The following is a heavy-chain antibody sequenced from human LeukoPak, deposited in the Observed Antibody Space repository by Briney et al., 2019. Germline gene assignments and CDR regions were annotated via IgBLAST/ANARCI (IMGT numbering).Heavy chain of an antibody. CDR1: GFTFDDYA. CDR2: ISWNSGNI. CDR3: AKDMGSGSFPSYYYGMDV. Sequence: GGSLRLSCAASGFTFDDYAMHWVRQAPGKGLEWVSGISWNSGNIDYADSVKGRFTISRDNAKNSLFLQMNSLRAEDTALYYCAKDMGSGSFPSYYYGMDVWGQGTTVTVSS. V-gene: IGHV3-9*01. D-gene: IGHD3-10*01. J-gene: IGHJ6*02.